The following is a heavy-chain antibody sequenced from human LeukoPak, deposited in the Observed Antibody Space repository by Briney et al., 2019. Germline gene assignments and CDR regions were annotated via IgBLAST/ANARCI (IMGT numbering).Heavy chain of an antibody. CDR1: GYSFTSYW. CDR2: IYPGDSDT. J-gene: IGHJ4*02. Sequence: GESLKISCKGSGYSFTSYWIGWVRQMPEKGLEWMGIIYPGDSDTRHSPSFQGQVTISADKSISTAYLQWSSLKASDTAMYYCARYRDYAYFDYWGQGTLVTVSS. V-gene: IGHV5-51*01. D-gene: IGHD4-17*01. CDR3: ARYRDYAYFDY.